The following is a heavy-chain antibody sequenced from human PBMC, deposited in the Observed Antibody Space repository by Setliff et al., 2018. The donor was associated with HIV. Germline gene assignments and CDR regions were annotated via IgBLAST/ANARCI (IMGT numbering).Heavy chain of an antibody. J-gene: IGHJ4*02. CDR2: IWYDGSNK. Sequence: GGSLRLSCAASGFTFSDYGMHWVRQAPGKGLEWVAMIWYDGSNKYYEDSVKGRFTISRDNSTSTAYMELSSLRSEDTAVYYCARGALVATIDYFDYWGQGTLVTVSS. V-gene: IGHV3-33*08. D-gene: IGHD5-12*01. CDR3: ARGALVATIDYFDY. CDR1: GFTFSDYG.